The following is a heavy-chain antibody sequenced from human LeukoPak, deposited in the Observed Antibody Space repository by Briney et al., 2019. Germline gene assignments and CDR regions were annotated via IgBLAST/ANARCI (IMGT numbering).Heavy chain of an antibody. D-gene: IGHD6-6*01. CDR1: GFTFSSYS. J-gene: IGHJ4*02. CDR3: ARDPPTNYRHSSSSGRYFDY. CDR2: ISSSSSTI. Sequence: GGSLRLSCAASGFTFSSYSMNWVRQAPGKGLEWVSYISSSSSTIYYADSVKGRFTISRDNAKNSLYLQMNSLRAEDTAVYYCARDPPTNYRHSSSSGRYFDYWGQGTLVTVSS. V-gene: IGHV3-48*01.